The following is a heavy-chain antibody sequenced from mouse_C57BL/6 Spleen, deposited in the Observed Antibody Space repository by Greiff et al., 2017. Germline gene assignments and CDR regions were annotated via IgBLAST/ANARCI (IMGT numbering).Heavy chain of an antibody. J-gene: IGHJ3*01. D-gene: IGHD2-4*01. CDR3: ARSGYDYDGAWFAY. CDR1: GYTFTSYW. CDR2: IYPSDSET. V-gene: IGHV1-61*01. Sequence: QVQLQQPGAELVRPGSSVKLSCKASGYTFTSYWMDWVKQRPGQGLEWIGNIYPSDSETHYNQKFKDKATLTVDKSSSTAYMQLSSLTSEDSAVYYGARSGYDYDGAWFAYWGQGTLVTVSA.